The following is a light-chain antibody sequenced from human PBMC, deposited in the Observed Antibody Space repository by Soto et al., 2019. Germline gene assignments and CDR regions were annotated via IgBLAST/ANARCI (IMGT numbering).Light chain of an antibody. Sequence: QSVLTQPPSVSGAPGQRVTISCTGSSSNIGADFPVHWYRQLPGTAPRLLIYTNNNRPSGVPDRFSGSKSGTSASLAINGLLPEDEADYYCSSYTSKSSLIFGGGTKLTVL. CDR3: SSYTSKSSLI. CDR2: TNN. J-gene: IGLJ2*01. CDR1: SSNIGADFP. V-gene: IGLV1-40*01.